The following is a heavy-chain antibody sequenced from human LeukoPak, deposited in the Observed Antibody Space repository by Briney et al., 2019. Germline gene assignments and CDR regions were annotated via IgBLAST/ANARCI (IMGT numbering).Heavy chain of an antibody. J-gene: IGHJ4*02. D-gene: IGHD2-15*01. CDR1: GFTFSSYW. Sequence: PGGSLRLSCTASGFTFSSYWMHWVRQTPGKGLVWVSRISSDGSSTSYADSVKGRFTISRDNAKNTLYLQMNSLRIEDSAVYYCVVVTADYWGQGTLVTVSS. V-gene: IGHV3-74*01. CDR2: ISSDGSST. CDR3: VVVTADY.